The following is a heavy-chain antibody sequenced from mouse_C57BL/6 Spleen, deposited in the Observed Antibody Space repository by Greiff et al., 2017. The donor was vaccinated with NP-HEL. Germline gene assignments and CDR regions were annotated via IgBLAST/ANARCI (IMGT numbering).Heavy chain of an antibody. V-gene: IGHV1-39*01. CDR1: GYSFTDYN. CDR2: INPNYGTT. Sequence: VQLQQSGPELVKPGASVKISCKASGYSFTDYNMNWVKQSNGKSLEWIGVINPNYGTTSYNQKFKGKATLTVDKSSSTAYMQLNSLTSEDSAVYYCARRQIYDGYYVIAYWGQGTLVTVSA. D-gene: IGHD2-3*01. CDR3: ARRQIYDGYYVIAY. J-gene: IGHJ3*01.